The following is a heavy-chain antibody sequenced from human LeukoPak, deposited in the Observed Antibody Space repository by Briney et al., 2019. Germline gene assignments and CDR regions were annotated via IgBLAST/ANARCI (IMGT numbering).Heavy chain of an antibody. Sequence: SETLSLTCSVSGDSVSRSDSYWDWIRPPPGKGLEWIGTIYYSGRTYYSPSLKSRVTMSVDPSNNQFSLTLRPVTAADTAVYYCARRRYYDGSGYLEWGQGTLLSVSS. CDR2: IYYSGRT. V-gene: IGHV4-39*01. CDR3: ARRRYYDGSGYLE. D-gene: IGHD3-22*01. CDR1: GDSVSRSDSY. J-gene: IGHJ1*01.